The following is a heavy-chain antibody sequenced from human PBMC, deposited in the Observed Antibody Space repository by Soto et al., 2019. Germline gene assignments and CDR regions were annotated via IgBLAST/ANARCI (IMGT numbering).Heavy chain of an antibody. D-gene: IGHD3-3*01. V-gene: IGHV4-30-2*01. Sequence: HLQLQESGSGLVKPSQTLSLTCAVSGGSISSVGYSWSWIRQPPGKGLEWIGYIYHGGSTYYNSSLKSRVTISVDRSINQFSLRLSSVTAAATALYYCARVRFLEWFRSGSFDPWCQGTLVTVSS. CDR2: IYHGGST. CDR3: ARVRFLEWFRSGSFDP. J-gene: IGHJ5*02. CDR1: GGSISSVGYS.